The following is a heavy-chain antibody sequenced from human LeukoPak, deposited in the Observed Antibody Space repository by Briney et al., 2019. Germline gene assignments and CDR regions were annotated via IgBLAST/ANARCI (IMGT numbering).Heavy chain of an antibody. Sequence: GASVKVSCKASGYTFTGYYMHWVRQAPGQGLEWMGWINPNSGGTNYAQKFQGRVTMTRDTSISTAYMELSRLRSDDTAVYYCARINGDFWSGYFIGRNWFDPWGQGTLVTVSS. D-gene: IGHD3-3*01. V-gene: IGHV1-2*02. J-gene: IGHJ5*02. CDR1: GYTFTGYY. CDR3: ARINGDFWSGYFIGRNWFDP. CDR2: INPNSGGT.